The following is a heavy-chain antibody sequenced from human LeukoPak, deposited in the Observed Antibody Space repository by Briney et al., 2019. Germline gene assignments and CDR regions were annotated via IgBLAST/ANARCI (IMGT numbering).Heavy chain of an antibody. CDR1: GGTFSSYA. V-gene: IGHV1-69*13. CDR3: AREGSTTGTTDWFDP. CDR2: IIPIFGTA. D-gene: IGHD1-1*01. Sequence: ASVKVSCKASGGTFSSYAISWVRQAPGQGLEWMGRIIPIFGTANYAQKFQGRVTITADESTSTAYMELSSLRSEDTAVYYCAREGSTTGTTDWFDPWGQGTLVTVSS. J-gene: IGHJ5*02.